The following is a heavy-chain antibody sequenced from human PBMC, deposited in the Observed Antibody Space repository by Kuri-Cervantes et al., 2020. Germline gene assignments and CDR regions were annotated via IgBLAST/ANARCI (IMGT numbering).Heavy chain of an antibody. J-gene: IGHJ2*01. CDR2: VQYSGNT. CDR3: ARAHCGGDCYPPWYFDL. D-gene: IGHD2-21*02. Sequence: SETLSLTCIVSGDSISNYYWSWIRQAPGKGLEWIGYVQYSGNTNYNPSLKSRVTISVDTSKNQFSLKLSSVTAADTAVYYCARAHCGGDCYPPWYFDLWGRGTLVTVSS. V-gene: IGHV4-59*01. CDR1: GDSISNYY.